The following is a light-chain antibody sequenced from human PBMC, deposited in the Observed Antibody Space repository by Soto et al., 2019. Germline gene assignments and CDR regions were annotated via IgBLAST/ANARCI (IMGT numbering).Light chain of an antibody. V-gene: IGKV3-20*01. CDR1: QSVSSTY. CDR2: GAS. Sequence: EIVLTQSPGTLSLSPGERATLSCRASQSVSSTYLAWYQQKPGQAPRLLLYGASSRATGIPDRFSGSGSGXXXXXXXSXXXPXDFAVYYCQQYGSSPPYTFGQGTKLEIK. CDR3: QQYGSSPPYT. J-gene: IGKJ2*01.